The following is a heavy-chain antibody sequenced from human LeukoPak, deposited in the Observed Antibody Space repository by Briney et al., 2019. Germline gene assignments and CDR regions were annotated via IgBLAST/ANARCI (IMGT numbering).Heavy chain of an antibody. D-gene: IGHD3-10*01. CDR1: GGSFSGYY. CDR3: ARGLSPRINMVRGVRPPFRGVFDY. J-gene: IGHJ4*02. Sequence: SETLFLTCAVYGGSFSGYYWSWIRQPPGKGLEWNGEINHSGSTNYNPSLKSRVTISVDTSKNQFSLKLSSVTAADTAVYYCARGLSPRINMVRGVRPPFRGVFDYWGQGTLVTVSS. CDR2: INHSGST. V-gene: IGHV4-34*01.